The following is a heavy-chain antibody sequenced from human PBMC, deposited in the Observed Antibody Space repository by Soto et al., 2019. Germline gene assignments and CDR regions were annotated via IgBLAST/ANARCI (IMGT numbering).Heavy chain of an antibody. CDR1: GGSISSYY. D-gene: IGHD2-2*01. Sequence: SETLSLSCTVSGGSISSYYWSGIRQHPGKGLEWIGYIYYSGSTNYNPSLKSRVTISVDTSKNQFSLKLSSVTAADTAVYYCARVIQGDCSSTSCPLIDYWGQGTLDTVSA. CDR3: ARVIQGDCSSTSCPLIDY. V-gene: IGHV4-59*01. J-gene: IGHJ4*02. CDR2: IYYSGST.